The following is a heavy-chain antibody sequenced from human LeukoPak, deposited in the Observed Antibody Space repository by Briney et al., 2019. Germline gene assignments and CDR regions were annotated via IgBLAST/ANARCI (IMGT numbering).Heavy chain of an antibody. CDR1: GYTFTGYY. V-gene: IGHV1-2*06. Sequence: ASVKVSCKASGYTFTGYYMHWVRQAPGQGLEWMGRINPNSGGTNYAQNLQGRVTMTTDTSTSTAYMELRSLRSDDTAVYYCARGSSGTYPGRFDYWGQGTLVTVSS. CDR3: ARGSSGTYPGRFDY. CDR2: INPNSGGT. J-gene: IGHJ4*02. D-gene: IGHD1-26*01.